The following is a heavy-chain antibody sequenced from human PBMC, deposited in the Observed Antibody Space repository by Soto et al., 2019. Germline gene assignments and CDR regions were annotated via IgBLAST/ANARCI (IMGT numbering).Heavy chain of an antibody. J-gene: IGHJ6*02. V-gene: IGHV3-23*01. CDR3: AKVNSSSSPHYYYYYGMDV. Sequence: AISGSGGSTYYADSVKGRFTISRDNSKNTLYLQMNSLRAEDTAVYYCAKVNSSSSPHYYYYYGMDVWGQGTTVTVSS. CDR2: ISGSGGST. D-gene: IGHD6-6*01.